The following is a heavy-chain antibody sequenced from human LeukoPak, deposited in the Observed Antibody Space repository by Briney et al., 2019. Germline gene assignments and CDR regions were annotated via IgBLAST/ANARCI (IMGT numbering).Heavy chain of an antibody. D-gene: IGHD3-3*01. CDR2: IYYSGST. J-gene: IGHJ4*02. CDR3: ARVSPDYDFWSGPADY. Sequence: SETLSLTCTVSGGSISSGGYYWSWIRQHPGKGLEWIGYIYYSGSTYYNPSLKSRVTISVDTSKNQFSLKLSSVTAADTAVYYCARVSPDYDFWSGPADYWGQGTLVTVSS. CDR1: GGSISSGGYY. V-gene: IGHV4-31*03.